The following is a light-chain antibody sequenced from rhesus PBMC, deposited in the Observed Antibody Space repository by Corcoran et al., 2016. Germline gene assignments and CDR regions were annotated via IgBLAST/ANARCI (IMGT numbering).Light chain of an antibody. CDR2: SAS. Sequence: DIQMTQSPSALSASVGDRVTISCRASQNIYSNLAWYQQKPGKAPKLLSYSASSLQTGIPFRFSGSGSWTEFTLTTSSRQPEDSAAYFCQHYYDNPLTFGGGTKVEIK. CDR1: QNIYSN. V-gene: IGKV1S12*01. J-gene: IGKJ4*01. CDR3: QHYYDNPLT.